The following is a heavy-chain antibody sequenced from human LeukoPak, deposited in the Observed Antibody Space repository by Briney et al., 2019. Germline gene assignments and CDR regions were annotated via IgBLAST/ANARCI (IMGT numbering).Heavy chain of an antibody. D-gene: IGHD3-10*01. CDR3: ARTGGSGRPYGMDV. Sequence: GRSLRLSCAASGFNFSSYGMHWVRQAPGKGLEWVAVISYDGSNKYYADSVKGRFTISRDNSKNTLYLQMNSLRAEDTAVYYCARTGGSGRPYGMDVWGQGTTVTVSS. CDR2: ISYDGSNK. J-gene: IGHJ6*02. CDR1: GFNFSSYG. V-gene: IGHV3-30*03.